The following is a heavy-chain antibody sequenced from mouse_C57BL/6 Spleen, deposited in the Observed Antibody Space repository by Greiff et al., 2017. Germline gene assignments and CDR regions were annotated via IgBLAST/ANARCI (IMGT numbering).Heavy chain of an antibody. D-gene: IGHD4-1*01. Sequence: EVKLMESGGGLVKPGGSLTLSCAASGFTFRSYAMSWVRQTPKTRLAWVATISDGGSYTHYPDNVKGRFPFSRDNAKNNLYLQRCHRKSKDTSMDYCARKLGRGYFDYWGQGTTLTVSS. CDR2: ISDGGSYT. J-gene: IGHJ2*01. CDR1: GFTFRSYA. V-gene: IGHV5-4*03. CDR3: ARKLGRGYFDY.